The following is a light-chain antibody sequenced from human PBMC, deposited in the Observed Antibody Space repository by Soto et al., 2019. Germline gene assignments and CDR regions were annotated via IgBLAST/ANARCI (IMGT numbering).Light chain of an antibody. J-gene: IGKJ2*01. CDR1: QSVSSSY. V-gene: IGKV3-20*01. CDR3: QLYGSSPPRYT. CDR2: AAS. Sequence: ESVLTQSPGTLSLSPGERATLSCRASQSVSSSYLAWYQQKPGQAPRLLIYAASTRATGIPDRFSGSGSGTAFTLTSSRLEPEDFAVYFCQLYGSSPPRYTFGQGTKLEIK.